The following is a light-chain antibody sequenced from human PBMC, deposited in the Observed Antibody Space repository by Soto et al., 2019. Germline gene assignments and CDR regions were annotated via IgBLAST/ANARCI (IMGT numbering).Light chain of an antibody. V-gene: IGLV2-14*03. CDR3: SSYTRSSTRV. Sequence: QSALTQPASFSGSPGQSITISCTGTSRDVGAYDYVSWDQQHPDKTPKLMIYEVSNRPSGVSNRFSGSKSVNTATLTISGLQAEDEADYYCSSYTRSSTRVFGTGTKLTVL. CDR2: EVS. CDR1: SRDVGAYDY. J-gene: IGLJ1*01.